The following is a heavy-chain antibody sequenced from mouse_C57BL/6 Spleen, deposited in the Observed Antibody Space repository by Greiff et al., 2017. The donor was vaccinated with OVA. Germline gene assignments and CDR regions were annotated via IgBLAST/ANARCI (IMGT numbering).Heavy chain of an antibody. J-gene: IGHJ2*01. D-gene: IGHD1-1*01. CDR2: IDPSDSYT. CDR3: ARSYYYGSTYFDY. CDR1: GYTFTSYW. V-gene: IGHV1-50*01. Sequence: QVHVKQPGAELVKPGASVKLSCKASGYTFTSYWMQWVKQRPGQGLEWIGEIDPSDSYTNYNQKFKGKATLTVDTSSSTAYMQLSSLTSEDSAVYYCARSYYYGSTYFDYWGQGTTLTVSS.